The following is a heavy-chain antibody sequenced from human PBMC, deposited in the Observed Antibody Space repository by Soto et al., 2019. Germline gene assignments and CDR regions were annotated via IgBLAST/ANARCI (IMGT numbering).Heavy chain of an antibody. CDR2: ISWNSGSI. J-gene: IGHJ6*02. D-gene: IGHD3-16*01. CDR1: GFTFDDYA. CDR3: AKDSTLGGWGGMDV. Sequence: EVQLVESGGGLVQPGRSLRLSCAASGFTFDDYAMHWVRQAPGKGLEWVSGISWNSGSIGYADSVKGRFTISRDNAKNSLYLQMNRLRAEDTALHYCAKDSTLGGWGGMDVWGQGTTVTVSS. V-gene: IGHV3-9*01.